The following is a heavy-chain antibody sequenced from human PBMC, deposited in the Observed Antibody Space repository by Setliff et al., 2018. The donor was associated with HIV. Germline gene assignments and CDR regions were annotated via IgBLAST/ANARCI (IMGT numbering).Heavy chain of an antibody. D-gene: IGHD1-26*01. J-gene: IGHJ6*02. V-gene: IGHV7-4-1*02. Sequence: ASVKVSCKASGYTFTSYAVNWVRRAPGQGLEWVGWIHTNTGDPTYAQGFTGRFVFSFDTSVSTAYLQISGLKAKDTAVYYCATRGEQLYFYGMDVWGQGTTVTVSS. CDR2: IHTNTGDP. CDR1: GYTFTSYA. CDR3: ATRGEQLYFYGMDV.